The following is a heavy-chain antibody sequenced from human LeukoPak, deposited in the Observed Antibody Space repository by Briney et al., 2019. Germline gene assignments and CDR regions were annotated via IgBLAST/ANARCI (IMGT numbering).Heavy chain of an antibody. CDR3: AFRVFGVVTEDFDY. CDR2: IYWNDDK. CDR1: GFSLSTSGVG. J-gene: IGHJ4*02. Sequence: SGPTLVKPTQTLTLTCTFSGFSLSTSGVGVGWIRQPPGKALEWLALIYWNDDKRYSPSLKSRLTITKDTSKNQVVLTMTNMDPVDTATYYCAFRVFGVVTEDFDYWGQGTLVTVSS. V-gene: IGHV2-5*01. D-gene: IGHD3-3*01.